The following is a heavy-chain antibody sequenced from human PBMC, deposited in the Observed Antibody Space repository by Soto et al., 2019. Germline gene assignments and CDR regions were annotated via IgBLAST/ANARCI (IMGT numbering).Heavy chain of an antibody. CDR3: ARGQVVAAQH. V-gene: IGHV4-30-2*01. CDR1: GDSVSSTTYS. Sequence: SETLSLTCTVSGDSVSSTTYSWSWIRQPPGKGLEWIGYIYHSGSTYYNPSLKSRVTISVDRSKNQFSLKLSSVTAADTAVYYCARGQVVAAQHWGQGTLVTVSS. CDR2: IYHSGST. J-gene: IGHJ4*02. D-gene: IGHD2-15*01.